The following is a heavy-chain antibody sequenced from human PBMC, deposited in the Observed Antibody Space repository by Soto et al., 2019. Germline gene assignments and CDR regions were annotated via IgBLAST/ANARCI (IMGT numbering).Heavy chain of an antibody. V-gene: IGHV4-31*03. J-gene: IGHJ6*03. CDR3: ATQSVVVAANDYYYYYMEV. Sequence: PSETLSLTCTVSGGSISSGGYSWSWIRQNPGKGLEWIGYIYYSGSTYYNPFLKSRVTISVDTSKNQFSLKLSSVTAADTAVYYCATQSVVVAANDYYYYYMEVWGKGTTVTVSS. CDR1: GGSISSGGYS. CDR2: IYYSGST. D-gene: IGHD2-15*01.